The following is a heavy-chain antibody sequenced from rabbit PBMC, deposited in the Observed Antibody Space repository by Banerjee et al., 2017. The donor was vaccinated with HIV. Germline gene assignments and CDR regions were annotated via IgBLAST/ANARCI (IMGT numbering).Heavy chain of an antibody. CDR2: IATGSGTI. J-gene: IGHJ4*01. CDR1: GFYLSSRYW. V-gene: IGHV1S45*01. CDR3: AREGYGDGTGDYDL. Sequence: QEQLVESGGGLVQPEGSLTLTCTASGFYLSSRYWICWVRQAPGKGLEWIACIATGSGTINYASWAKGRFTISKTSSTTVTLQMTSLTAADTATYFCAREGYGDGTGDYDLWGQGTLVTVS. D-gene: IGHD7-1*01.